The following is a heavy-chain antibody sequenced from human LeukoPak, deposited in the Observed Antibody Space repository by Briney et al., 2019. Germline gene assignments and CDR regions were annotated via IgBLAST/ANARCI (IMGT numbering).Heavy chain of an antibody. V-gene: IGHV3-48*04. Sequence: PGGSLRLSCAASGFTFSSYGMTWVRQAPGKGLEWVSYISSSSSTIYYADSVKGRFTISRDNAKNSLYLQMNSLRAEDTAVYYCARDGVHDSSGYGTFDYWGQGTLVTVSS. J-gene: IGHJ4*02. CDR2: ISSSSSTI. D-gene: IGHD3-22*01. CDR1: GFTFSSYG. CDR3: ARDGVHDSSGYGTFDY.